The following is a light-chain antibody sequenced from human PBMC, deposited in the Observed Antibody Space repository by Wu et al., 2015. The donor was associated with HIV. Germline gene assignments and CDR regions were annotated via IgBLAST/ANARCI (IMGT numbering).Light chain of an antibody. V-gene: IGKV3-20*01. J-gene: IGKJ2*01. CDR2: GAS. CDR3: HHYGTSPPYT. CDR1: HSVGNY. Sequence: EVVLTQSPGTLSLSPGERVILSCRTSHSVGNYLAWYQQKPGQAPRLLIYGASSRAIGIPDRFSGSGSGTDFSLTINRLEPEDFVVYYCHHYGTSPPYTFRPGDQVGDQT.